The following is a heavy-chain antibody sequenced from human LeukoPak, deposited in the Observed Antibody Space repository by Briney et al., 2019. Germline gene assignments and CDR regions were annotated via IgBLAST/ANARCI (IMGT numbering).Heavy chain of an antibody. V-gene: IGHV4-59*08. D-gene: IGHD3-10*01. J-gene: IGHJ4*02. CDR3: ARYGGGVLWYFDY. CDR1: GGSISRYY. CDR2: IYDSGST. Sequence: SETLSLTCTVSGGSISRYYWSWIRQPPGKGPEWIGYIYDSGSTKYSPSLQGRVTMSVDTSRNQFSLKLSSVTAADTAVYYCARYGGGVLWYFDYWGQGTLVTVSS.